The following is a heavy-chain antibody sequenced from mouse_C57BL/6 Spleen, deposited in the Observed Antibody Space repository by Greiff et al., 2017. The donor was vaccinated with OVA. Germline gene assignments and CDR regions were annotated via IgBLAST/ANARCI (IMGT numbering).Heavy chain of an antibody. D-gene: IGHD1-1*01. J-gene: IGHJ4*01. CDR2: IWSGGST. Sequence: VKVEESGPGLVQPSQSLSITCTVSGFSLTSYGVHWVRQSPGKGLEWLGVIWSGGSTDYNAAFISRLSISKDNSKSQVFFKMNSLQADDTAIYYCARKEGSTLYYAMDYWGQGTSVTVSS. V-gene: IGHV2-2*01. CDR3: ARKEGSTLYYAMDY. CDR1: GFSLTSYG.